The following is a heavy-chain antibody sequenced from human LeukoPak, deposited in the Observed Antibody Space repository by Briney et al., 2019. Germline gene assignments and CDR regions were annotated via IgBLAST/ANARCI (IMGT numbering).Heavy chain of an antibody. V-gene: IGHV1-2*02. CDR1: GYTFTGYY. CDR2: INPNSGAT. D-gene: IGHD2-8*01. Sequence: ASVKVSCQASGYTFTGYYIHWVRQAPGQGLEWMGTINPNSGATSHAQKFKGRVTMTRDTSIGTAYMELSRLTSDDTAVYFCASLLRVSDAKWGQGTLVTVSS. J-gene: IGHJ4*02. CDR3: ASLLRVSDAK.